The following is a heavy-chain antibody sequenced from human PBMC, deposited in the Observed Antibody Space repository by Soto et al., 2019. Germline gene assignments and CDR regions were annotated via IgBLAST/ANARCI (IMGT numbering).Heavy chain of an antibody. V-gene: IGHV4-39*01. CDR1: GGSISSSSYY. J-gene: IGHJ6*03. Sequence: SETLSLTCTVSGGSISSSSYYWGWIRQPPGKGLEWIGSIYYSGSTYYNPSLKSRVTISVGTSKNQFSLKLSSVTAADTAVYYCASLRGYSGYDLYYYYYMDVWGKGTTVTVSS. D-gene: IGHD5-12*01. CDR2: IYYSGST. CDR3: ASLRGYSGYDLYYYYYMDV.